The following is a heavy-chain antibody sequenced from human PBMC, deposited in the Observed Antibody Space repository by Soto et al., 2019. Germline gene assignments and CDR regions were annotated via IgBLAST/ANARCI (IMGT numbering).Heavy chain of an antibody. Sequence: QVQLVESGGGVVQPGRSLRLSCAASGFTFISYAMHWVRQAPGKGLEWVAVISFDGSTEYYADSVKGRFTISRDNSKNTVYLQMNGLRSEDTAVYYCARSRHGSGSYTHFYYGLDVWGQGTTVTFSS. J-gene: IGHJ6*02. V-gene: IGHV3-30-3*01. CDR3: ARSRHGSGSYTHFYYGLDV. D-gene: IGHD3-10*01. CDR2: ISFDGSTE. CDR1: GFTFISYA.